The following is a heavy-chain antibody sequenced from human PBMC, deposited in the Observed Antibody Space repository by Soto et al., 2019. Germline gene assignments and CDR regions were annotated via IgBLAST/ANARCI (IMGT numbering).Heavy chain of an antibody. D-gene: IGHD6-13*01. Sequence: PGGSLRLSCAASGFRFADYTMHWVRQAPGKGLELVSGLTWNSESIAYADSVKGRFTISRDNAKNSLYLQMNSLRAEDTAFYFCAKGAISGTLNWFDPWGQGTLVTVSS. CDR3: AKGAISGTLNWFDP. CDR2: LTWNSESI. J-gene: IGHJ5*02. V-gene: IGHV3-9*01. CDR1: GFRFADYT.